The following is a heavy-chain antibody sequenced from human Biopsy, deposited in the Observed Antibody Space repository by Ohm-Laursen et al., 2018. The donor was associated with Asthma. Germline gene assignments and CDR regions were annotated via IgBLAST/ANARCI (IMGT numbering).Heavy chain of an antibody. J-gene: IGHJ5*02. Sequence: SETLSLTWTVSGGSIRSHDWTWIRLPPGKGLEYIGDVSHTGSTNYNPSLKSRATMSLDTSKSQFSLRLTSVTPADTAVYYCARLADCSGGACYSYGWFDPWGQGTRVTVSS. D-gene: IGHD2-15*01. CDR2: VSHTGST. CDR1: GGSIRSHD. CDR3: ARLADCSGGACYSYGWFDP. V-gene: IGHV4-59*11.